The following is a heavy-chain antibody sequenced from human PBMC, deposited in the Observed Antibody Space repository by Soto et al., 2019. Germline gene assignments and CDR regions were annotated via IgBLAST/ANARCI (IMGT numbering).Heavy chain of an antibody. Sequence: SETLSLTCAVYGGSFSGYYWSWIRQPPGKGLEWIGEINHSGSTNYNPSLKSRVTISVDTSKNQFSLKLSSVTAADTAVYYCARGDFSGYSYYFDYWGQGTLVTVSS. V-gene: IGHV4-34*01. CDR2: INHSGST. CDR1: GGSFSGYY. D-gene: IGHD3-22*01. CDR3: ARGDFSGYSYYFDY. J-gene: IGHJ4*02.